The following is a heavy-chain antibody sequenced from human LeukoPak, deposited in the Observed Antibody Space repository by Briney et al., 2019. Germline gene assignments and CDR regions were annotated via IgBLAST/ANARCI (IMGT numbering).Heavy chain of an antibody. CDR1: GFTFSSYW. CDR2: ITRDGRFT. Sequence: PGVSLRLSCAASGFTFSSYWMHWVRQAPGKGLVWVSRITRDGRFTNYADSVKGRFTISRDNSKNTLYLQMNSLRAEDTAVYYCAKDKWYCSSTSCPYYYYYGMDVWGQGTTVT. J-gene: IGHJ6*02. CDR3: AKDKWYCSSTSCPYYYYYGMDV. V-gene: IGHV3-74*01. D-gene: IGHD2-2*01.